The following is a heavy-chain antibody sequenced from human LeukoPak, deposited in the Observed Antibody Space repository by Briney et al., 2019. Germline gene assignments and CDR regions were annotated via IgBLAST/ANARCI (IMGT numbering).Heavy chain of an antibody. D-gene: IGHD3-3*01. CDR3: ARGYYTSRMDV. CDR2: ISYDGSNK. V-gene: IGHV3-30*04. Sequence: GGSLRLSCAASGFTFSSYAMHWVRKAPGKGLEWVAVISYDGSNKYYADSVKGRFTISRDNSKNTLYLQMNSLRAEDTAVYYCARGYYTSRMDVWGQGTTVTVSS. CDR1: GFTFSSYA. J-gene: IGHJ6*02.